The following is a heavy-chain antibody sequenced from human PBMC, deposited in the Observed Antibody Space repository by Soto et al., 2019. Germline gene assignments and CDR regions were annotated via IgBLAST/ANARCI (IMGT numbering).Heavy chain of an antibody. J-gene: IGHJ6*02. CDR2: IYSGGSK. CDR3: ARDAVYSDILTGSPRGHGMDV. CDR1: GFSISSHY. V-gene: IGHV3-53*01. D-gene: IGHD3-9*01. Sequence: EVQLVESGGGLIQPGGSLRLSCTASGFSISSHYMTWVRQAPGMGLEWVSLIYSGGSKYYADSVKGRFTISRDSSKNTPFLQMDSLRAEDTAVYYCARDAVYSDILTGSPRGHGMDVWGQGTTVTVSS.